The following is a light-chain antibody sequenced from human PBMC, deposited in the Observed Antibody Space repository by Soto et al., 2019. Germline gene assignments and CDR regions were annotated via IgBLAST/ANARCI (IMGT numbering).Light chain of an antibody. V-gene: IGLV2-23*01. CDR2: EDS. Sequence: QSALTQPASVSGSPGQSITISCTGTSSDVGSYNLVSWYQQHPGKAPKLMIYEDSKRPSGVSNRFSGSKSGNTASLTISGLQAEDEADYYCCSYAGTYTLWVFGGGTQLTVL. CDR1: SSDVGSYNL. CDR3: CSYAGTYTLWV. J-gene: IGLJ3*02.